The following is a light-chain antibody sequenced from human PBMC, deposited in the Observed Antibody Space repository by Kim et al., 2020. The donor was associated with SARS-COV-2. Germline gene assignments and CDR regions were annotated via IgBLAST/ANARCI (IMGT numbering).Light chain of an antibody. V-gene: IGKV3-20*01. CDR2: GAS. CDR3: QQYGSSPPIT. Sequence: PGETATLSCRASQNIRSNYLAWYQQKPGQAPRLLIYGASSRATDTPDRFSGSGSGTDFTLTISRLEPEDFAVYFCQQYGSSPPITFGQGTRLEIK. J-gene: IGKJ5*01. CDR1: QNIRSNY.